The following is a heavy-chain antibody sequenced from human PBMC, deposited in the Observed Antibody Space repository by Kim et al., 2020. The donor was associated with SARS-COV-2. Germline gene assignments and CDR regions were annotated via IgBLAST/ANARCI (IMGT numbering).Heavy chain of an antibody. CDR2: IYFSGST. CDR1: GGPVRSSSYY. J-gene: IGHJ4*02. CDR3: ARHGPRDANAY. V-gene: IGHV4-39*01. Sequence: SETLSLTCTVSGGPVRSSSYYWAWIRQPPGKGLEWIGSIYFSGSTYYTPALKSRVTISADTSNNQLSLKLSSVTAADTAVYYCARHGPRDANAYWGQGTLVTVSS.